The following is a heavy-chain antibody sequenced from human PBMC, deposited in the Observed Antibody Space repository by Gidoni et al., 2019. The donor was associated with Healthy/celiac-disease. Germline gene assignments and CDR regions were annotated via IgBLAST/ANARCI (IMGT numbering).Heavy chain of an antibody. CDR2: IWYDGSNK. J-gene: IGHJ6*03. Sequence: QVQLVESGGGVVQPGRSLRLSCAASGFTFSSYGMHWVRQAPGKGLEWVAVIWYDGSNKYYADSVKGRFTISRDNSKNTLYLQMNSRRAEDTAVYYCARGSYYYYYYMDVWGKGTTVTVSS. CDR1: GFTFSSYG. CDR3: ARGSYYYYYYMDV. V-gene: IGHV3-33*01.